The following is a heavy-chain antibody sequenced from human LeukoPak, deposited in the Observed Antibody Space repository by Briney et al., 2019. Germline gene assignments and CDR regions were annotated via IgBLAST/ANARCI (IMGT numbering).Heavy chain of an antibody. Sequence: GASVKVSCKASGYTFTGYYMHWVRQAPGQGLEWMGWINPNSGGTNYAQKFQGRVTMTRDTSISTAYMELSRLRSDDTAVYYCARDHKGVPAARYYYYYMDVWGKGTTVTVSS. CDR2: INPNSGGT. CDR1: GYTFTGYY. D-gene: IGHD2-2*01. CDR3: ARDHKGVPAARYYYYYMDV. J-gene: IGHJ6*03. V-gene: IGHV1-2*02.